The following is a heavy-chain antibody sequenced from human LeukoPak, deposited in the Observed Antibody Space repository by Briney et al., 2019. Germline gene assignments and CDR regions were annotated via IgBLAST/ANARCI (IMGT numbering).Heavy chain of an antibody. CDR3: TAAFYYSPTYYLDY. V-gene: IGHV3-72*01. D-gene: IGHD2/OR15-2a*01. Sequence: GGSLRLSCAAPGFTFSDHYMGWVRQAPGEGLEWDGRTRNKANSYTTEYAASVKGRFTIPRDDSKKSLYLQMNSLKTEDTAIYYYTAAFYYSPTYYLDYWGQGTLVTVSS. J-gene: IGHJ4*02. CDR1: GFTFSDHY. CDR2: TRNKANSYTT.